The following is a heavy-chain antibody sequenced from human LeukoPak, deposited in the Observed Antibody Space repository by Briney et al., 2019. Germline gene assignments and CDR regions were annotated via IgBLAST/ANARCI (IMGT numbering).Heavy chain of an antibody. CDR3: ARRIAGTDKYFDY. CDR1: GFTFSSYW. D-gene: IGHD6-13*01. J-gene: IGHJ4*02. Sequence: GGSLRLSCAASGFTFSSYWMSWVRQAPGKGLEWVAKIKQDGGEKSYVYSVKGRFTISRDNAQNSLYLQMNSLRAEDTAVYYCARRIAGTDKYFDYWGQGTLVTVSS. V-gene: IGHV3-7*01. CDR2: IKQDGGEK.